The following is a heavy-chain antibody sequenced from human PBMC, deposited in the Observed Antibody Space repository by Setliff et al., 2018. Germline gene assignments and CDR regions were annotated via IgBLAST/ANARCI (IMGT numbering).Heavy chain of an antibody. CDR3: ARDLNRWFGEFAFDI. CDR2: INPVGGST. V-gene: IGHV1-46*01. D-gene: IGHD3-10*01. CDR1: GYTFSRFY. J-gene: IGHJ3*02. Sequence: ASVKVSCKASGYTFSRFYIHWVRQAPGQGPEWVGLINPVGGSTIYALKFQGRVSMTRDMSTATVYMELSSLTSDDTAVYYCARDLNRWFGEFAFDIWGQGTMVTVSS.